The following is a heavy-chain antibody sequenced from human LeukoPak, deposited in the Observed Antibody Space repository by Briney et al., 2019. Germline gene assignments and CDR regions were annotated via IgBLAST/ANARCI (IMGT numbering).Heavy chain of an antibody. CDR2: IYYSGST. J-gene: IGHJ5*02. Sequence: SETLSLTCTVSGGSISSYYWSWIRQPPGKGLEWIGYIYYSGSTNYNPSLKSRVTISVDTSKNQFSLKLSSETAADTAVYYCARIAAAGTEWFDPWGQGTLVTVSS. CDR1: GGSISSYY. V-gene: IGHV4-59*01. D-gene: IGHD6-13*01. CDR3: ARIAAAGTEWFDP.